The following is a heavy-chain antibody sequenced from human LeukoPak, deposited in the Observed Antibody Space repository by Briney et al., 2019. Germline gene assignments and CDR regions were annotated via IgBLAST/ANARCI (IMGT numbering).Heavy chain of an antibody. CDR1: GGSFIGYY. CDR3: ARGPD. Sequence: SETLSLTCAVYGGSFIGYYWSWIRQPPGKGLEWIGEINHSGSTNYNPSLKSRVTISVDTSKNQFSLKLRSVTAADAAVYYLARGPDWGQGTLVSVSS. J-gene: IGHJ4*02. V-gene: IGHV4-34*01. CDR2: INHSGST.